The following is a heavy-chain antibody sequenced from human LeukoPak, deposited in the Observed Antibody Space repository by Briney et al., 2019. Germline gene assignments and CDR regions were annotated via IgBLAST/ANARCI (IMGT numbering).Heavy chain of an antibody. CDR3: GRAPGTTSSDAGGHTKPWPGGFDI. Sequence: SETLSLTCTVSGGSIRDNYWSSFLQPPGKGLEWIGYIYSTGSTTYNPSLKSRVTISVDTSKNQFSLRLTSVTAADTAVYYCGRAPGTTSSDAGGHTKPWPGGFDIWGQGTMVAVSS. J-gene: IGHJ3*02. CDR2: IYSTGST. D-gene: IGHD1-14*01. CDR1: GGSIRDNY. V-gene: IGHV4-59*01.